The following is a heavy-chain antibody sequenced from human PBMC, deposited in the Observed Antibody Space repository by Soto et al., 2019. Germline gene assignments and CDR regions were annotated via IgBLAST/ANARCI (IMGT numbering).Heavy chain of an antibody. V-gene: IGHV4-39*07. CDR3: ARGSGRRSRGDYFDY. D-gene: IGHD3-10*01. CDR1: GGSISSSSYY. CDR2: IYYSGST. Sequence: SETLSLTCTVSGGSISSSSYYWGWIRQPPGKGLVWLGSIYYSGSTYYNPSLKSRVTISVDTSKNQFSLKLSSVTAADTAVYSGARGSGRRSRGDYFDYWGQGTLVTVSS. J-gene: IGHJ4*02.